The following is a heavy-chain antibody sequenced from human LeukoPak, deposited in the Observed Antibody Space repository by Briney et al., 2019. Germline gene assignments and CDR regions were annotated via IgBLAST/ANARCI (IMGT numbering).Heavy chain of an antibody. Sequence: ASLQVSCKASGYSFTDYYIHWVRQAPGQGLEWMGWINPFSGGTKYAQKFQGWVTMTRDTSISTAYMELSRLTSNDTAVYYCARGGYDLDYWGQGTLVTVSS. D-gene: IGHD3-22*01. CDR1: GYSFTDYY. CDR2: INPFSGGT. J-gene: IGHJ4*02. CDR3: ARGGYDLDY. V-gene: IGHV1-2*04.